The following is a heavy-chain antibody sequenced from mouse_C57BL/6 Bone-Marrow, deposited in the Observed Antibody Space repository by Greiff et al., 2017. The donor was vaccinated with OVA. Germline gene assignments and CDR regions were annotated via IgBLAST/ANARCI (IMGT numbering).Heavy chain of an antibody. CDR2: FYPGSGSI. CDR1: GYTFTEYT. V-gene: IGHV1-62-2*01. CDR3: ARHEKDYYGSSRGAWFAY. Sequence: VKLMESGAELVKPGASVKLSCKASGYTFTEYTIHWVKQRSGQGLEWIGWFYPGSGSIKYNEKSKDKATLTADKSSSTVYMELSRLTSEDSAVYFCARHEKDYYGSSRGAWFAYWGQGTLVTVSA. D-gene: IGHD1-1*01. J-gene: IGHJ3*01.